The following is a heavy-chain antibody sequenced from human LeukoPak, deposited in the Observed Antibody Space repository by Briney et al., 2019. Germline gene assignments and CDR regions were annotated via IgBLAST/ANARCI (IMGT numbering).Heavy chain of an antibody. V-gene: IGHV4-34*01. J-gene: IGHJ4*02. CDR3: ARGFESSVWGLYYFDY. CDR1: GGSFSGYY. CDR2: INHSGST. Sequence: SETLSLTCAVYGGSFSGYYWSWTRQPPGKWLEWIGEINHSGSTNYNPSLKSRVTISVDTSKNQFSLKLSSVTAADTAVYYCARGFESSVWGLYYFDYRGQGTLVTVSS. D-gene: IGHD6-19*01.